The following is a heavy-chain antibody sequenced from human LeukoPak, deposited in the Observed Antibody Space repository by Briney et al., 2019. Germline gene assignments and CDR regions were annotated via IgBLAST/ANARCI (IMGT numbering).Heavy chain of an antibody. CDR3: ASVGDYGGNGDAFDI. CDR2: IYYSGST. Sequence: SETLSLTCTVSGGSISSYYWSWIRQPPGKGLEWIGYIYYSGSTNYNPSLKSRVTISVDTSKNQFSLKLSSVTAADTAVYYCASVGDYGGNGDAFDIWAKGQWSPSLQ. J-gene: IGHJ3*02. V-gene: IGHV4-59*01. CDR1: GGSISSYY. D-gene: IGHD4-23*01.